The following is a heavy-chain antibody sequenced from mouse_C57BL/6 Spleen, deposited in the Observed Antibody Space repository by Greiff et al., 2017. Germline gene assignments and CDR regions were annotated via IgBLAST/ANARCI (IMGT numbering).Heavy chain of an antibody. CDR3: ARRSNYGDYYAMDY. V-gene: IGHV5-17*01. Sequence: EVKLMESGGGLVKPGGSLKLSCAASGFTFSDYGMHWVRQAPEKGLEWVAYISSGSSTIYYADTVKGRFTISRDNAKNTLFLQMTRLRSEDTAMFYCARRSNYGDYYAMDYWGQGTSVTVSS. CDR2: ISSGSSTI. D-gene: IGHD2-5*01. CDR1: GFTFSDYG. J-gene: IGHJ4*01.